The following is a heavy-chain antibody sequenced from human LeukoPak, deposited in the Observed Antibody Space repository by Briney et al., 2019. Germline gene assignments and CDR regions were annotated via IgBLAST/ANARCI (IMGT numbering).Heavy chain of an antibody. CDR2: IYYSGST. V-gene: IGHV4-59*01. CDR1: GGSISSYY. Sequence: SETLSLTCTVSGGSISSYYWSWIRQPPGKGLEWIGYIYYSGSTDYNPSLKSRVTISVDTSKNQFSLKLSSVTAADTAVYYCARDLRAASIWFDPWGQGTLVTVSS. CDR3: ARDLRAASIWFDP. J-gene: IGHJ5*02. D-gene: IGHD3-3*01.